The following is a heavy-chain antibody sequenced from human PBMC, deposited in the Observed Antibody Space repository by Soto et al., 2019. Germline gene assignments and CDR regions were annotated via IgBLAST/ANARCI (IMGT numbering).Heavy chain of an antibody. V-gene: IGHV4-61*08. J-gene: IGHJ6*02. D-gene: IGHD4-4*01. CDR3: AREAGSNYYYFHALDV. Sequence: SETLSLTCTASGVSISSGGYYWIRIRQHPGKGLEWIGYMSYTGSTVYNPPFKSRVTISVDTSTNQFSLKLSSVTASDTAVYYCAREAGSNYYYFHALDVWGQGTTVTVSS. CDR1: GVSISSGGYY. CDR2: MSYTGST.